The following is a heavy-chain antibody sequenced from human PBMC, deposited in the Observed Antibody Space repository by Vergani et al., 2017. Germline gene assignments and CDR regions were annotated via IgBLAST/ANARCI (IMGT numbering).Heavy chain of an antibody. V-gene: IGHV5-10-1*03. CDR1: GYSFTSYW. D-gene: IGHD2-21*01. CDR3: TRHVPCGDGACLHFDH. Sequence: EVQLVQSGAEVKKPGESLRISCKGSGYSFTSYWISWVRQMPGKGLEWMGRIDPSDSYTNYSPSFQGQAIMSLDKSITTAYLQWRSLKASDTAIYYCTRHVPCGDGACLHFDHWGQGTQVTVSS. J-gene: IGHJ4*02. CDR2: IDPSDSYT.